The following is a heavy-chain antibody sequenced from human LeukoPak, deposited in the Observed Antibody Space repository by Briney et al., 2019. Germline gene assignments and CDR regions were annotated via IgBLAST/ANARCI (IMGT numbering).Heavy chain of an antibody. Sequence: ASVKVSCKASGYTFTGYYMRWVRQAPGQGLEWMGWINPNSGGTNYAQKFQGRVTMTRDTSISTAYMELSRLRSDDTAVYYCARERGGSGSYYDYYYYGMDVWGQGTTVTVSS. D-gene: IGHD1-26*01. CDR3: ARERGGSGSYYDYYYYGMDV. V-gene: IGHV1-2*02. J-gene: IGHJ6*02. CDR1: GYTFTGYY. CDR2: INPNSGGT.